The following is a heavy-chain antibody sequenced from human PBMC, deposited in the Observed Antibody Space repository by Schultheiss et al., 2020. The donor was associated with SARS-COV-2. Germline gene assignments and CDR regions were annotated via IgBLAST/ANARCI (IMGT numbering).Heavy chain of an antibody. J-gene: IGHJ3*02. V-gene: IGHV4-38-2*02. D-gene: IGHD3-22*01. Sequence: SETLSLTCTVSGYSISSGYYWGWIRQPPGKGLEWIGYIYYSGNTKYNPSLKSRVTISVDTSKNQFSLKLSSVTAADTAVYYCARDYYDSGYAFDIWGQGTMVTVSS. CDR1: GYSISSGYY. CDR3: ARDYYDSGYAFDI. CDR2: IYYSGNT.